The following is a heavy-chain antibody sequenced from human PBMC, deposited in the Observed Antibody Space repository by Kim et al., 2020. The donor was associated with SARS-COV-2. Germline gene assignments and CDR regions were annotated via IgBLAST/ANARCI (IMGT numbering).Heavy chain of an antibody. J-gene: IGHJ6*02. CDR3: ARLSTGYSSGWYFGYGMDV. CDR2: IYPGDSDT. V-gene: IGHV5-51*01. CDR1: GYSFTSYW. Sequence: GESLKISCKGSGYSFTSYWIGWVRQMPGKGLEWMGIIYPGDSDTRYSPSFQGQVTISADKSISTAYLQWSSLKASDTAMYYCARLSTGYSSGWYFGYGMDVLGQGTMVTVSS. D-gene: IGHD6-19*01.